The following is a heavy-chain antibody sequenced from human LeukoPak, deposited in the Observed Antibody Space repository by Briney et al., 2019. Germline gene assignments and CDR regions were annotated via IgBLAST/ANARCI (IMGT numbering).Heavy chain of an antibody. D-gene: IGHD6-6*01. J-gene: IGHJ6*02. CDR2: INPNSGGT. V-gene: IGHV1-2*02. CDR3: ATSIAARLNYYYGMDV. Sequence: GASQKVSCKASGYTFTGYYMHWVRQAPGQGLEWMGGINPNSGGTNYAQKFQGRVTMTRDTSSSTAYMELSRLRSDDTAVYYCATSIAARLNYYYGMDVWGQGTTVTVSS. CDR1: GYTFTGYY.